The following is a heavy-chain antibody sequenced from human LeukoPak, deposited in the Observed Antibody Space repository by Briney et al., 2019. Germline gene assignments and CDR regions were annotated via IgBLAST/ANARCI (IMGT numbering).Heavy chain of an antibody. CDR1: GVALSDSS. J-gene: IGHJ4*02. D-gene: IGHD3-9*01. V-gene: IGHV3-73*01. CDR2: IRTQANNDAT. Sequence: VPPGGALKLSCATSGVALSDSSIPWGRQASRERPEWPWRIRTQANNDATAYGASVKGRFIISRDDSRNTAYLQMNSLKTEDTAVYYCAGDYNSLTGLNYWGQGTLVTVSS. CDR3: AGDYNSLTGLNY.